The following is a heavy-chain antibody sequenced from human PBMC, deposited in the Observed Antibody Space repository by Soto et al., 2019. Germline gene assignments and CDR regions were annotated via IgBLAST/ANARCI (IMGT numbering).Heavy chain of an antibody. CDR2: IDPSDSYT. V-gene: IGHV5-10-1*01. CDR1: GYSFTSYW. D-gene: IGHD2-15*01. J-gene: IGHJ3*02. CDR3: ARYAGYGLLPNDDFDI. Sequence: PGESLKISCKGSGYSFTSYWLSWVRQMPGKGLEWMGRIDPSDSYTNYSPSFKGHVTISADKSISTAYLQWSSLKASDTAMYYCARYAGYGLLPNDDFDISGQGTMVT.